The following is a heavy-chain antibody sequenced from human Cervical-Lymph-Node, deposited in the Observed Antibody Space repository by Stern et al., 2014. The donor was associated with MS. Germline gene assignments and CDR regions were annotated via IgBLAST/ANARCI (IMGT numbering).Heavy chain of an antibody. CDR1: GGSISSGGFY. Sequence: QVQLQESGPGLVKPSQTLSLTCSVSGGSISSGGFYWSWIRQHPGKGLEWIGYISYSGQTYYNTSLKRRVSISVDTSKKQFSLKMTSVTAADTAVYYCAREMGEWELLRGGDDVSDIWGQGTMVTVSS. V-gene: IGHV4-31*03. J-gene: IGHJ3*02. CDR3: AREMGEWELLRGGDDVSDI. D-gene: IGHD1-26*01. CDR2: ISYSGQT.